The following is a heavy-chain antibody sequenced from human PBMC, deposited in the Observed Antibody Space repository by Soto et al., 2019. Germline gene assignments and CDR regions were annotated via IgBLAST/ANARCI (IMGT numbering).Heavy chain of an antibody. CDR3: ARDSSGWYGDYYYGMDV. J-gene: IGHJ6*02. CDR2: IYSGGST. V-gene: IGHV3-53*01. Sequence: GGSLRVSCAASGFTVSSNYMSWVRQAPGKGLEWVSVIYSGGSTYYADSVKGRFTISRDNSKNTLYLQMNSLRAEDTAVYYCARDSSGWYGDYYYGMDVWGQGTTVTVSS. CDR1: GFTVSSNY. D-gene: IGHD6-19*01.